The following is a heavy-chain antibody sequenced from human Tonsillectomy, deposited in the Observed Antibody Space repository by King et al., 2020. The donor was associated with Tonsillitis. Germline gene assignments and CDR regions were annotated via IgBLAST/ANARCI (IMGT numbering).Heavy chain of an antibody. CDR2: IIPILGIA. CDR3: ARDGGWLQSHAFDI. J-gene: IGHJ3*02. D-gene: IGHD5-24*01. Sequence: QLVQSGAEVKKPGSSVKVSCKASGGTFSSYAISWVRQAPGQGLEWMGRIIPILGIANYAQKFQGRVTITADKSTSTPYMGLSSLRSEDTAVYYCARDGGWLQSHAFDIWGQGTMVTVSS. CDR1: GGTFSSYA. V-gene: IGHV1-69*04.